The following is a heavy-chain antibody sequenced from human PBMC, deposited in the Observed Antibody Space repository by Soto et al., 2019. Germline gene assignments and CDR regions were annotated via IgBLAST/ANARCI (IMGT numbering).Heavy chain of an antibody. CDR2: IYYRGST. V-gene: IGHV4-59*07. CDR1: GGSISGYY. Sequence: QVQLQESGPGLVKPSDTLSLTCTVSGGSISGYYWSWIRQPPGKGLEYIGYIYYRGSTNYNPSLKSRVTMSVDTSRNQFSLKLNSVTAADTAVYYCARQQLLPFYYALDVWGQGTTGTVSS. CDR3: ARQQLLPFYYALDV. D-gene: IGHD6-13*01. J-gene: IGHJ6*02.